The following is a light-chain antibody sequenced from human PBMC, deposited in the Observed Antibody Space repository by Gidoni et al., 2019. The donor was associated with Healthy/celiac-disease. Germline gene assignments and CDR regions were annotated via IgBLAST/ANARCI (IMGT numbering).Light chain of an antibody. V-gene: IGKV1-39*01. CDR1: QSISSY. CDR3: QQSYSTPGT. CDR2: AAS. Sequence: DIQMTQSPSSLSASVGDRVTITCRASQSISSYLNWYQKKPGKAPKLLIYAASSLQSGVPSRFSGSGSGTEFTLTISSLQPEDFATDYCQQSYSTPGTFGPGTKVEIK. J-gene: IGKJ3*01.